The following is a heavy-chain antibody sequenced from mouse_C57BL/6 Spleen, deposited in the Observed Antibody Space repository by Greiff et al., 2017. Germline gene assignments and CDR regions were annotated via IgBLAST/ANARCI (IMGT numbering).Heavy chain of an antibody. Sequence: EVKLMESGPGLVKPSQSLSLTCSVTGYSITSGYYWNWIRQFPGNQLEWMGFIRYDGSTNYNPSLKNQISITRDTSKNPFFLKLNSVTTEDTATYYCARDDNYDGEYYFDYWGQGTTLTVSS. J-gene: IGHJ2*01. CDR1: GYSITSGYY. V-gene: IGHV3-6*01. CDR2: IRYDGST. CDR3: ARDDNYDGEYYFDY. D-gene: IGHD2-12*01.